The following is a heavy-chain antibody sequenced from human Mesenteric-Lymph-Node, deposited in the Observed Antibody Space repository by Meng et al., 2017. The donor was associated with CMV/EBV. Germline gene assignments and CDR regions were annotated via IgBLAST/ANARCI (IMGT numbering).Heavy chain of an antibody. V-gene: IGHV3-74*01. Sequence: GESLKISCAASGFTFSSYWMHWVRQAPGKGLVWVSRINSDGSSTSYTDSVKGRFTISRDNAKTSLYLQMNSLRAEDTDVYYCARGHILLWYGELLSLPGAYYGMDVWGQGTTVTVSS. CDR3: ARGHILLWYGELLSLPGAYYGMDV. CDR1: GFTFSSYW. CDR2: INSDGSST. J-gene: IGHJ6*02. D-gene: IGHD3-10*01.